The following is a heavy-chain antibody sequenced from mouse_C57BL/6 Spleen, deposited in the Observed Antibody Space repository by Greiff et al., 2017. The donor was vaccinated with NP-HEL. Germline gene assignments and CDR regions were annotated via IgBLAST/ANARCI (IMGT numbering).Heavy chain of an antibody. CDR3: ARHEYYGSSPLFDY. J-gene: IGHJ2*01. Sequence: EVHLVESGGDLVKPGGSLKLSCAASGFTFSSYGMSWVRQTPDKRLEWVATISSGGSYTYYPDSVKGRFTISRDNAKNTLYLQMSSLKSEDTAMYYCARHEYYGSSPLFDYWGQGTTLTVSS. V-gene: IGHV5-6*01. D-gene: IGHD1-1*01. CDR1: GFTFSSYG. CDR2: ISSGGSYT.